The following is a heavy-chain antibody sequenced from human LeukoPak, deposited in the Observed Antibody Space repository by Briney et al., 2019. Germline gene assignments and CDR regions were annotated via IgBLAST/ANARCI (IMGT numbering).Heavy chain of an antibody. CDR1: GFIFNNYW. CDR2: ISYTGTYI. CDR3: VRDRGTYRPIDY. D-gene: IGHD1-26*01. V-gene: IGHV3-21*04. Sequence: NTGGSLRLSCAASGFIFNNYWISWVRQAPGKGLEWVSSISYTGTYIYYADSVKGRFTISRDNAQNSLYLQMNSLRAEDTAIYYCVRDRGTYRPIDYWGQGTLVPVSS. J-gene: IGHJ4*02.